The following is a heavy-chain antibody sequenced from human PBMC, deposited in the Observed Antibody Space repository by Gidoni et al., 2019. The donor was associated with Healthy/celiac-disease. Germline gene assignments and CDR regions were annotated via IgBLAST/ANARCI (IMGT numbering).Heavy chain of an antibody. CDR3: TRAKQQLVPYY. CDR2: IRSKAYGGTT. J-gene: IGHJ4*02. D-gene: IGHD6-13*01. CDR1: GFTFGDYA. V-gene: IGHV3-49*03. Sequence: EVQLVESGGGLVQPGRSLRLSCTASGFTFGDYAMSWFRQAPGKGLEWVGFIRSKAYGGTTEYAASVKGRFTISRDDSKSIAYLQMNSLKTEDTAVYYCTRAKQQLVPYYWGQGTLVTVSS.